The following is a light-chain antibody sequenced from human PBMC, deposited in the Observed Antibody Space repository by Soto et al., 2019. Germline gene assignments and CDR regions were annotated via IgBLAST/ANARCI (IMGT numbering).Light chain of an antibody. Sequence: DIQMTQSPSSLSESVGDIGTMTCLASQGISNYLAWYQQKSGKVPNLLIYAASTLRSGVPSRFSGSGSGTDFTLTISSLQPEDVATYYCQSYDSARWAFGQGTKVDIK. CDR2: AAS. V-gene: IGKV1-27*01. CDR1: QGISNY. J-gene: IGKJ1*01. CDR3: QSYDSARWA.